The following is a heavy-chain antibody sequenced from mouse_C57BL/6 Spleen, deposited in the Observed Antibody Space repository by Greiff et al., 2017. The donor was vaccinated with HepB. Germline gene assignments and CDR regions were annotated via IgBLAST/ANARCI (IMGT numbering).Heavy chain of an antibody. CDR1: GFTFSSYA. CDR2: ISDGGSYT. V-gene: IGHV5-4*01. J-gene: IGHJ2*01. CDR3: ARDTLLRWFDY. Sequence: EVQVVESGGGLVKPGGSLKLSCAASGFTFSSYAMSWVRQTPEKRLEWVATISDGGSYTYYPDNVKGRFTISRDNAKNNLYLQMSHLKSEDTAMYYCARDTLLRWFDYWGQGTTLTVSS. D-gene: IGHD1-1*01.